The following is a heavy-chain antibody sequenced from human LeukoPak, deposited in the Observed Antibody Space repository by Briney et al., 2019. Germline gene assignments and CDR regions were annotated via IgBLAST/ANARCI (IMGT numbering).Heavy chain of an antibody. Sequence: GGSLRLSCAASGFTFSSYSMNWVRQAPGKGLEWVSYISSSSSTIYYADSVKGRFTISRDNAKNSLYLQMNSLRAEDTAVYYCAKAVVVVTALNWFDPWGQGTLVTVSS. D-gene: IGHD2-21*02. V-gene: IGHV3-48*01. J-gene: IGHJ5*02. CDR2: ISSSSSTI. CDR1: GFTFSSYS. CDR3: AKAVVVVTALNWFDP.